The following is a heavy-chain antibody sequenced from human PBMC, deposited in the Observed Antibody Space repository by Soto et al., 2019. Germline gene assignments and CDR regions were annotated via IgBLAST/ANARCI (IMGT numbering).Heavy chain of an antibody. Sequence: PWGSLRLSCAASGFTFNTYAITFVRQTPGKGLEWVSFITTRGARTYYADPVRGRFTISTDSSRNTLYLQMNSLRPDDTAVYFCARYRSDGSASFDSWGQGTRVTVSS. CDR2: ITTRGART. CDR3: ARYRSDGSASFDS. CDR1: GFTFNTYA. J-gene: IGHJ4*02. D-gene: IGHD3-9*01. V-gene: IGHV3-23*01.